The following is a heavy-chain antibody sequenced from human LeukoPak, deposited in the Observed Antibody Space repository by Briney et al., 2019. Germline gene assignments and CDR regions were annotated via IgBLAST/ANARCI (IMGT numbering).Heavy chain of an antibody. CDR3: ARHANGYYSNFDY. J-gene: IGHJ4*02. D-gene: IGHD3-3*01. Sequence: SETLSLTCAVYGGSFSGYYWSWIRQPPGKGLEWIGEINHSGSTNYNPSLKSRVTISVDKSRNQFSLRVNSVTAADTAVYYCARHANGYYSNFDYWGQGTLVTVSS. V-gene: IGHV4-34*01. CDR2: INHSGST. CDR1: GGSFSGYY.